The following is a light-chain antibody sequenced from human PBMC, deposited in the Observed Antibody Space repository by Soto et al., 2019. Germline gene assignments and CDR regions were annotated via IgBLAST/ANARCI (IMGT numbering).Light chain of an antibody. CDR2: GAS. CDR3: QQYGSSPWT. CDR1: HSIPRSF. J-gene: IGKJ1*01. Sequence: EIVLTQSPGTLSLSPGERATLSCRASHSIPRSFLAWYQQRPGQAPRLLISGASSRATGIPDRFSGSGSGTDFTLAISRLEPEDFAVDYCQQYGSSPWTFGQGTKVEI. V-gene: IGKV3-20*01.